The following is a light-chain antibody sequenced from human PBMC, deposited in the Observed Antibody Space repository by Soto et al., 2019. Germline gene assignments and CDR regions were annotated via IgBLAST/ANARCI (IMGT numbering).Light chain of an antibody. CDR2: AAS. Sequence: EIQMTQSPSSLSASVGDRVTITCRASQSISSYLNWYQQKPGKAPKLLIYAASSLQSGVPSRFSGSGSGTDFTLTISSLQPEDFATYFCQQSYSTLTFGPGTNVDIK. CDR1: QSISSY. J-gene: IGKJ3*01. V-gene: IGKV1-39*01. CDR3: QQSYSTLT.